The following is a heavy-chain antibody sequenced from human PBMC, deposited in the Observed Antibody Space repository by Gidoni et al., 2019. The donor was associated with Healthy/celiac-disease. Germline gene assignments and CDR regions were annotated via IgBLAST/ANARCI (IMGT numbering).Heavy chain of an antibody. CDR3: ARGYLVVAATMGHDAFDI. CDR1: GFTFSSYS. J-gene: IGHJ3*02. Sequence: EVQLVESGGGLVQAGGSLRLACAASGFTFSSYSMNWVRQAPGKGLEWVSSISIISSYIYSADSVKGRFTISRDNAKNSLYLQMNSLRAEDTAVYYCARGYLVVAATMGHDAFDIWGQGTMVTVSS. CDR2: ISIISSYI. V-gene: IGHV3-21*01. D-gene: IGHD2-15*01.